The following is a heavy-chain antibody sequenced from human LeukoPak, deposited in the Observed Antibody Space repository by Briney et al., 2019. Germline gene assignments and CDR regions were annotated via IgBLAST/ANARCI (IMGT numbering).Heavy chain of an antibody. V-gene: IGHV3-21*01. CDR3: ARAESIVATIDY. CDR1: GFTFSSYS. CDR2: ISSSSSYI. D-gene: IGHD5-12*01. Sequence: AGSLRLSCAASGFTFSSYSMNWIRQAPGKGLEWVSSISSSSSYIYYAGSVKGRFTISRDNAKNSLYLQMNSLRAEDTAVYYCARAESIVATIDYWGQGTLVTVSS. J-gene: IGHJ4*02.